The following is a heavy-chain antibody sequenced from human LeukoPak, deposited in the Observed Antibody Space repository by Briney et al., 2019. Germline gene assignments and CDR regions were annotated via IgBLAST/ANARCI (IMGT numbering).Heavy chain of an antibody. V-gene: IGHV3-23*01. CDR3: ARVVRRSWYFDL. D-gene: IGHD4/OR15-4a*01. J-gene: IGHJ2*01. CDR1: GFTFGSYA. Sequence: GGSLRLSCAASGFTFGSYAMSWVRQAPGKGLEWVSVISGSGTSTYYADSVKGRFTISRDNAKNSLYLQMNSLRAEDTAVYYCARVVRRSWYFDLWGRGTLVTVSS. CDR2: ISGSGTST.